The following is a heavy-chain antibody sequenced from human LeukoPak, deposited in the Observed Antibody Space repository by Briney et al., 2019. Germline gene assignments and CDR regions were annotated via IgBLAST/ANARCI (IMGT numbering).Heavy chain of an antibody. CDR3: ARELWFGELTCDY. Sequence: PGGSLRLSCAASGFTFSSYGMSWVRQAPGKGLEWVSAISGSGGSTYYADSVKGRFTISRDNSKNTLYLQMNSLRAEDTAVYYCARELWFGELTCDYWGQGTLVTVSS. V-gene: IGHV3-23*01. J-gene: IGHJ4*02. D-gene: IGHD3-10*01. CDR1: GFTFSSYG. CDR2: ISGSGGST.